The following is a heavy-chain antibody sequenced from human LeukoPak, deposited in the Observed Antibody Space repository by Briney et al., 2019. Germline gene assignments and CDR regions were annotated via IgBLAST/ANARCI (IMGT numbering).Heavy chain of an antibody. V-gene: IGHV1-24*01. CDR1: GYTLTELS. CDR3: ATKSIVGATWWIFDY. D-gene: IGHD1-26*01. J-gene: IGHJ4*02. CDR2: FDPEDGET. Sequence: ASVKVSCKVSGYTLTELSMYWVRQAPGKGLEWMGGFDPEDGETIYAQKFKGRVTMTEDTSTDTAYMELSSLRSEDTAVYYCATKSIVGATWWIFDYWGQGTLVTVSS.